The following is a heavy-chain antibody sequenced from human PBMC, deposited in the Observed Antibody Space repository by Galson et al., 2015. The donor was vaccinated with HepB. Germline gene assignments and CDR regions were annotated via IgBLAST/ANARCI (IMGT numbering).Heavy chain of an antibody. CDR3: ASPGPNHLIREGYYFGY. V-gene: IGHV1-69*13. J-gene: IGHJ4*02. CDR2: LIPIFGTA. CDR1: GGTFSIYA. Sequence: SVKVSCKASGGTFSIYAISWVRQAPGQGLEWMGGLIPIFGTAHYAQKFQGRVTITADESMSTAYMELSSLRSEDTAVYYCASPGPNHLIREGYYFGYWGQGTLVTVSS. D-gene: IGHD1-14*01.